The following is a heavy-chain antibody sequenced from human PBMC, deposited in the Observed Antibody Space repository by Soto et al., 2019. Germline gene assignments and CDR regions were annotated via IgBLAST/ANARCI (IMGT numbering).Heavy chain of an antibody. CDR3: ARGWGLVFDY. CDR1: GGSISSYY. J-gene: IGHJ4*02. CDR2: IYYSGST. D-gene: IGHD2-21*02. Sequence: QVQLQESGPGLVKPSETLSLTCTVSGGSISSYYWSWIRQPPGKGLEWIGYIYYSGSTNYNPSLKSRVTRAVDPSKNQSSLKLSSVTAADPAVYYCARGWGLVFDYWGQGTLVTVSS. V-gene: IGHV4-59*01.